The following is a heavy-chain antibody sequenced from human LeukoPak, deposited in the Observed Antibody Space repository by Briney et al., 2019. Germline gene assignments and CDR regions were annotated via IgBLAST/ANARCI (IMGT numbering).Heavy chain of an antibody. CDR2: MYYSGST. CDR3: ARDGAWGMTYYYGSEPKKDY. V-gene: IGHV4-59*01. Sequence: SETLSLTCSVSGGSISSYYWSWIRQPPGKGLEWIGYMYYSGSTNYNPSLKSRVTMSVDTSKNQFSLKLNSVTAADTAVYYCARDGAWGMTYYYGSEPKKDYWGQGTLVTVSS. J-gene: IGHJ4*02. CDR1: GGSISSYY. D-gene: IGHD3-10*01.